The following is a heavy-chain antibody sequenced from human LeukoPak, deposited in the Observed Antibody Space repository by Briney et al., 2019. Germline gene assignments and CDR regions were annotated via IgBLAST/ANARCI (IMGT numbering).Heavy chain of an antibody. J-gene: IGHJ4*02. D-gene: IGHD3-22*01. CDR1: GGSMSSYY. CDR2: TYYSGNT. V-gene: IGHV4-59*01. Sequence: PSETLSLTCTVSGGSMSSYYWSWIRQPPGKGLERIGYTYYSGNTNCNPSLKSRVTISVDTSKNQFSLKVSSVTAADTAVYYCARVFHDSSGYPFDYWGQGTLVTVSS. CDR3: ARVFHDSSGYPFDY.